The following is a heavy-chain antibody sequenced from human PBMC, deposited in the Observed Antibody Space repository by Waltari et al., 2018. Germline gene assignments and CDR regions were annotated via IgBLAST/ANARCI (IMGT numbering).Heavy chain of an antibody. V-gene: IGHV4-59*01. CDR1: GCSISVFY. Sequence: QVQLQESGPSLLKPSETLSLFCTVFGCSISVFYWSWVRQPPGKGLDWIGYIYYTGSTNFNPSLKSRVTMSVDTSKNQFSLKLSSVTAADTAFYYCARGGGGDWEWFDPWGQGTLVTVSS. D-gene: IGHD2-21*02. CDR2: IYYTGST. J-gene: IGHJ5*02. CDR3: ARGGGGDWEWFDP.